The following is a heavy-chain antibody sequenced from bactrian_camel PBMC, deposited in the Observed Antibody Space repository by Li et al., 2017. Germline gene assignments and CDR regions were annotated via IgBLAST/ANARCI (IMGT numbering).Heavy chain of an antibody. CDR2: VSTGGSST. D-gene: IGHD8*01. V-gene: IGHV3S53*01. J-gene: IGHJ6*01. Sequence: HVQLVESGGGSAQVGGSLRLSCSASADALMYMAWFRRAPGQKREAVAAVSTGGSSTMYVDSVKGRFTISRESGKNTVHLQMNSLSPEDTAMYYCAAERVYRCGNWRWTHFGYWGQGTQVTVS. CDR3: AAERVYRCGNWRWTHFGY. CDR1: ADALMY.